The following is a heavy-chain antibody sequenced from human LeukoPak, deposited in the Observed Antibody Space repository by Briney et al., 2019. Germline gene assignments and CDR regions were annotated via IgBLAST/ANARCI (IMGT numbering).Heavy chain of an antibody. Sequence: PGGSLRLSCAASGFTFSGYEMNWVRQAPGKGLEWVSGIHSGGSTYYADSVKGRFTVSRDNFENTVYLQMNSLRAEDTAVYFCASDVCSGSRCYYYYDRDVWGQGTTVTVSS. CDR3: ASDVCSGSRCYYYYDRDV. J-gene: IGHJ6*02. CDR2: IHSGGST. V-gene: IGHV3-66*01. D-gene: IGHD2-15*01. CDR1: GFTFSGYE.